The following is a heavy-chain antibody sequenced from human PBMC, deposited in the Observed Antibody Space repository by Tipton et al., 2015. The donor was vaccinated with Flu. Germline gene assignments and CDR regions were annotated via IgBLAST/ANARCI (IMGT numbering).Heavy chain of an antibody. CDR1: GYSFTTYW. CDR2: IYPGDSAT. D-gene: IGHD3-16*01. J-gene: IGHJ3*02. V-gene: IGHV5-51*01. CDR3: ARGGGRESRGGNDAFDI. Sequence: QLVQSGAEVKKPGESLKISCKGSGYSFTTYWIAWVRQMPGKGLEWMGIIYPGDSATRYSPSFQGQVTISADKSISTAYLQWSSLKASGPAMYHCARGGGRESRGGNDAFDIWGQGTMVTVSS.